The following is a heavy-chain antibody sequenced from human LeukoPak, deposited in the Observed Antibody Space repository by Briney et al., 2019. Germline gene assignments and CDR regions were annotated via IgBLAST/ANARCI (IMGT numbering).Heavy chain of an antibody. V-gene: IGHV1-18*01. J-gene: IGHJ4*02. D-gene: IGHD3-10*01. Sequence: ASVNVPCKASGYTFSTYGISWVRQAPGQGLEWMACISGFNGNTNYAQEVQGRVTLTTDTSTSTAYMELKSLRSDDTAIYYCARGYMGITSYFDHWGQGTLVTVSS. CDR1: GYTFSTYG. CDR3: ARGYMGITSYFDH. CDR2: ISGFNGNT.